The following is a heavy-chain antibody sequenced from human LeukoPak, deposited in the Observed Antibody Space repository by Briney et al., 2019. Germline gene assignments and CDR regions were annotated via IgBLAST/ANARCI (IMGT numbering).Heavy chain of an antibody. V-gene: IGHV4-59*08. CDR3: ARHGGVDGYRYGPALDY. CDR2: IYYSGST. J-gene: IGHJ4*02. D-gene: IGHD5-18*01. Sequence: SETLSLTCTVSGDSISSYYWSWIRQPPGKGLEWIGYIYYSGSTNYDPSLKSRVTISVDSSKNQFSLRLTSVTAADTAVYYCARHGGVDGYRYGPALDYWGRGTLVTVSS. CDR1: GDSISSYY.